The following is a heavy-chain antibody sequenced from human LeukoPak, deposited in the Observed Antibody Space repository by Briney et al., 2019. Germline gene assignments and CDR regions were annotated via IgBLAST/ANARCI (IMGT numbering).Heavy chain of an antibody. V-gene: IGHV1-46*01. CDR1: GYTFTSYH. J-gene: IGHJ4*02. D-gene: IGHD2-15*01. Sequence: GASVKVSCKASGYTFTSYHMHWVRQAPGQGLEWMGIINPSGGTTNYAQKFRGRVTMTRDMSTSTVYMELSRLRSDDTAVYYCARDKRRRYCSGGSCYSYHYWGQGTLVTVSS. CDR2: INPSGGTT. CDR3: ARDKRRRYCSGGSCYSYHY.